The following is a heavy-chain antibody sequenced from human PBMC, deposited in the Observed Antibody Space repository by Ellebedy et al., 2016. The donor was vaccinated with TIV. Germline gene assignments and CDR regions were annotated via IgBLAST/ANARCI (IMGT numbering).Heavy chain of an antibody. CDR2: IIPIFGTA. D-gene: IGHD3-9*01. Sequence: AASVKVSCKASGGTFSSYAISWVRQAPGQGLEWMGGIIPIFGTANYAQKFQGRVTITADESTSTAYMELSSLRSEDTAVYYCASRGTDILTGYYRWGQGTLVTVSS. CDR3: ASRGTDILTGYYR. J-gene: IGHJ4*02. CDR1: GGTFSSYA. V-gene: IGHV1-69*13.